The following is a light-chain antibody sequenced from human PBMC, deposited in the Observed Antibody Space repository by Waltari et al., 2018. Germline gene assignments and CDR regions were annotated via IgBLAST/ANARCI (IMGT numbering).Light chain of an antibody. V-gene: IGLV4-69*01. Sequence: QLVLTQSPSASASLGASVKLTCTLSSGHSSNVIAWLQQRPEKGPRYLMKVNSDGSHSKGDEIPDRFSGSSSGAERYLTVSNLQSEYEADYFCQTGGHGTWVFGGGTTRTVL. CDR2: VNSDGSH. J-gene: IGLJ3*02. CDR1: SGHSSNV. CDR3: QTGGHGTWV.